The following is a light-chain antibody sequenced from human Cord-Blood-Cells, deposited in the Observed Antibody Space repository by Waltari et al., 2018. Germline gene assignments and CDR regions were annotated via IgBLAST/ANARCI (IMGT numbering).Light chain of an antibody. V-gene: IGLV6-57*01. CDR1: SGSIASNY. CDR2: EDN. CDR3: QSYDSSNQV. Sequence: NFMLTQPHSVSESPGKTVTISSTRSSGSIASNYVTWYQQRPGSSPTTVIYEDNQRPSGVPDRFSGSIDSSSNSASLTISGLKTEDEADYYCQSYDSSNQVFGGGTKLTVL. J-gene: IGLJ3*02.